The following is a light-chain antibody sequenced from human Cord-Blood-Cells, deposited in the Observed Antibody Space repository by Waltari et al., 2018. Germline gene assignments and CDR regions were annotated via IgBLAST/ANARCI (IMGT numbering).Light chain of an antibody. CDR1: QSVLYSSNNKNY. CDR3: QQYYSTPRT. Sequence: IVMTQYQDSLAVSLGEGATFTCSSGQSVLYSSNNKNYLAWYQQKPGQPPKLLIYWASTRESGVPDRFSGSGSGTDFTLTISSLQAEDVAVYYCQQYYSTPRTFGQGTKLEIK. V-gene: IGKV4-1*01. J-gene: IGKJ2*01. CDR2: WAS.